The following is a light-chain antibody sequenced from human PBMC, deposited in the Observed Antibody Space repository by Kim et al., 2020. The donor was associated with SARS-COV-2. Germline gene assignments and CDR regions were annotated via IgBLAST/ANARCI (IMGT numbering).Light chain of an antibody. CDR3: QQYNSYLYT. Sequence: SASVGDRVTISCRASQSTSSWLAWYQQKPGKAPKLLIYKASSLESGVPSRFSSSGSGTEFTLTISSLQPDDFATYYCQQYNSYLYTFGQGTKLEIK. J-gene: IGKJ2*01. V-gene: IGKV1-5*03. CDR1: QSTSSW. CDR2: KAS.